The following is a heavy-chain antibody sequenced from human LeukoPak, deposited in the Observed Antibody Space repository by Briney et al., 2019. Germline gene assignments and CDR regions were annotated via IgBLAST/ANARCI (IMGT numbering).Heavy chain of an antibody. D-gene: IGHD4-17*01. CDR2: INPNSGGT. J-gene: IGHJ4*02. Sequence: ASVKVSCKASGYTFTGYYMHWVRQAPGQGLEWMGWINPNSGGTNYAQKFQGRVTMTRDTSISTAYMELSRLRSDDTAAYYCARDVTTVLSGFDYWGQGTLVTVSS. CDR1: GYTFTGYY. CDR3: ARDVTTVLSGFDY. V-gene: IGHV1-2*02.